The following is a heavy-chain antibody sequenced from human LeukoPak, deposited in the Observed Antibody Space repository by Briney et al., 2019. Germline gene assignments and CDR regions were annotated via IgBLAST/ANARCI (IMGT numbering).Heavy chain of an antibody. V-gene: IGHV3-7*01. D-gene: IGHD5-24*01. CDR2: IKQDGSEK. CDR3: AREATGNFDY. Sequence: GGSLRVSCAASGFTFTSYWMSWVRQARGKGLEWVANIKQDGSEKYYVDSVKGRFTISRDNAKNSLYLQMNSLRAEDTAVYYCAREATGNFDYWGQGTLVTVSS. CDR1: GFTFTSYW. J-gene: IGHJ4*02.